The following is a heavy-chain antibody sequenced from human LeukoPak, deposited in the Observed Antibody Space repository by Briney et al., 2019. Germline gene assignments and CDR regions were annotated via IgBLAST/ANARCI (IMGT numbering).Heavy chain of an antibody. CDR2: IIPIFGTA. Sequence: GASVKVSCKASGGTFSSYAISWVRQAPGQGLEWMGGIIPIFGTANYTQKLQCRVTITVDESTSKAYMELSSLRSEDTAVYYCARKVGYYGSGRKNWFDPWGQGTLVTVSS. D-gene: IGHD3-10*01. CDR1: GGTFSSYA. V-gene: IGHV1-69*13. CDR3: ARKVGYYGSGRKNWFDP. J-gene: IGHJ5*02.